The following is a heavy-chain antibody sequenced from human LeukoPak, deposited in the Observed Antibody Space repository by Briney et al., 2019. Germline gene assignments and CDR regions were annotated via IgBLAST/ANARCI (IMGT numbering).Heavy chain of an antibody. J-gene: IGHJ4*02. CDR3: AKSGGVTTTLGY. D-gene: IGHD4-17*01. Sequence: GGSLRLSCAASGFTFSSYGMHWVRQAPGKGLEWVAVISYDGSNKYYADSVKGRFTISRDNSKNTLYLQMNGLRAEDTAVYYCAKSGGVTTTLGYWGQGTLVTVSS. CDR2: ISYDGSNK. CDR1: GFTFSSYG. V-gene: IGHV3-30*18.